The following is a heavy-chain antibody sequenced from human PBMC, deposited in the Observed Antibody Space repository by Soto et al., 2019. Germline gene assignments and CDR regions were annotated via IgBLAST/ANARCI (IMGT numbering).Heavy chain of an antibody. V-gene: IGHV4-31*03. J-gene: IGHJ5*02. CDR2: IYYSGST. CDR3: ARGPQWKQNWFDP. CDR1: GGSISSGGYY. D-gene: IGHD1-26*01. Sequence: QVQLQESGPGLVKHSQTLSLTCTVSGGSISSGGYYWSWIRQQPGKGLEWIGYIYYSGSTSYNPSLKSRVTISVYTSKTQFARTLSSVTAADTAVYYCARGPQWKQNWFDPWGQGTLVTVSS.